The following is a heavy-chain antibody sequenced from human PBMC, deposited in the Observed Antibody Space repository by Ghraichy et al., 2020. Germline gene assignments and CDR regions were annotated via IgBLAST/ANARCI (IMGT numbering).Heavy chain of an antibody. Sequence: SQTLSLTCTVSVVSITITSYYWGWIRQPARNGLEWIGSIFYSGSTYYNASLKSRVTISEDTSKNRFSLKLSSVTAADTAVYYCARGKGYCSGGSCYGSDYWGHGTLVTVSS. CDR2: IFYSGST. J-gene: IGHJ4*01. V-gene: IGHV4-39*01. CDR1: VVSITITSYY. CDR3: ARGKGYCSGGSCYGSDY. D-gene: IGHD2-15*01.